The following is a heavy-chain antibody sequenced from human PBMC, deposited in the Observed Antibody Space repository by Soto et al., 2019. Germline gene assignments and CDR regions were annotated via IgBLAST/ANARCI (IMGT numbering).Heavy chain of an antibody. CDR1: GGSIGSSAYY. Sequence: PSETLSLTCGVSGGSIGSSAYYWGCVRQSPGRGLEWIGSIYYSGDTYEDPSLKSRATMSLDKSKNQFSLKLTSMTAADTAVYYCVASSTYVFSDEGYFDYWGQGTLVTVSS. V-gene: IGHV4-39*01. CDR2: IYYSGDT. J-gene: IGHJ4*02. D-gene: IGHD3-3*01. CDR3: VASSTYVFSDEGYFDY.